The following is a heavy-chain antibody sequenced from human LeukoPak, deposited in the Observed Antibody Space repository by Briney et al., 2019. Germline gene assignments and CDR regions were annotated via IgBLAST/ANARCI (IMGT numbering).Heavy chain of an antibody. CDR1: GGSISSYY. CDR2: INHSGST. Sequence: SETLSLTCTVSGGSISSYYWSWIRQPPGKGLEWIGEINHSGSTNYNPSLKSRVTISVDTSKNQFSLKLSSVTAADTAVYYCARGGRSYDILTGYYRGTVDAFDIWGQGTMVTVSS. J-gene: IGHJ3*02. CDR3: ARGGRSYDILTGYYRGTVDAFDI. V-gene: IGHV4-34*01. D-gene: IGHD3-9*01.